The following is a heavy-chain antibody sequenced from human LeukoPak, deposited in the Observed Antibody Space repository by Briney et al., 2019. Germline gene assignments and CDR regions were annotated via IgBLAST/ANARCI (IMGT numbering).Heavy chain of an antibody. J-gene: IGHJ5*02. CDR1: GFTFGDYA. V-gene: IGHV3-49*03. Sequence: GGSLRLSCTASGFTFGDYAMSWFRQAPGKGLEWVGFIRSKAYGGTTEYAASVKGRFTISRDDSKSIAYLQMNSLKTEYTAVYYCTRGGPIVVVVAATEFGPWGQGTLVTVSS. CDR2: IRSKAYGGTT. D-gene: IGHD2-15*01. CDR3: TRGGPIVVVVAATEFGP.